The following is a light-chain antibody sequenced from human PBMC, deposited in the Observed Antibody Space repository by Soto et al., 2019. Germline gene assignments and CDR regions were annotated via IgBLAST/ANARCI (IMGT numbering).Light chain of an antibody. CDR3: QQYNSYSRT. CDR1: QSISSW. V-gene: IGKV1-5*01. J-gene: IGKJ1*01. Sequence: DIQMTQSPSTLSASVGDRVTITCRASQSISSWLAWYQQKPGKAPKLLIYDASSLESGVPSRFSGSGSGTEFHLTLRRLEAYYFATYYCQQYNSYSRTFGQGTKVEIK. CDR2: DAS.